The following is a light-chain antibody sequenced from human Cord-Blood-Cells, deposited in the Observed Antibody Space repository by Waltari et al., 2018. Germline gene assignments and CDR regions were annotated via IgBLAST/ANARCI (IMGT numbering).Light chain of an antibody. Sequence: AIRMTQSPSSFSASTGDRVTITCRASQGISSYLAWYQQKPGKAPKLLIYAASTLQSVVPSRFSSSGSVTDFTLTISCLQSEDFATYYCQQYYSYPLTFGGGTKVEIK. J-gene: IGKJ4*01. CDR3: QQYYSYPLT. V-gene: IGKV1-8*01. CDR1: QGISSY. CDR2: AAS.